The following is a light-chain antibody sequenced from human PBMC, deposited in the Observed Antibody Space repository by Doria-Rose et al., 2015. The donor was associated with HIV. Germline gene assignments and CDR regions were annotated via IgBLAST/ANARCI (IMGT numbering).Light chain of an antibody. CDR1: QSISSY. CDR2: AAS. V-gene: IGKV1-39*01. CDR3: QESYSTPGT. Sequence: DIRMTQSPSSLSASVGDRVTITCRASQSISSYLNWYQQKPGKAPKLLIYAASSLQSGVPSRFRGSGSGTDFTLTISSLQPEDFATYYCQESYSTPGTFGQRTKVDIK. J-gene: IGKJ1*01.